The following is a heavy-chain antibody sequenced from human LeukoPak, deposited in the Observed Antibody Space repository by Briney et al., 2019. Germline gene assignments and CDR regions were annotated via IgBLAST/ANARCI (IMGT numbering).Heavy chain of an antibody. CDR2: IYYSGTT. V-gene: IGHV4-30-4*01. Sequence: TPSETLSLTCTVSGGSINSGDYYWSWIRQPPGKGLEWIGYIYYSGTTYYNPSLKSRVTISVDTSKNQFSLKLSSVTAADTAVYYCASYYDSSGPTFDFWGQGTLVTASS. J-gene: IGHJ4*02. D-gene: IGHD3-22*01. CDR3: ASYYDSSGPTFDF. CDR1: GGSINSGDYY.